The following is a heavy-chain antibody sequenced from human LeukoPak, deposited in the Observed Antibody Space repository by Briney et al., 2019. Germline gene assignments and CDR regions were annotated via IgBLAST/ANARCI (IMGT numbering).Heavy chain of an antibody. CDR3: ARTVYDSSGYYVNYYCYGMDV. J-gene: IGHJ6*02. Sequence: GASVKVSCKASGYTFTSYAMNWVRQAPGQGLEWMGWINTNTGNPTYAQGFTGRFVFSLDTSVSTAYLQISSLKAEDTAVYYCARTVYDSSGYYVNYYCYGMDVWGQGTTVTVSS. CDR1: GYTFTSYA. D-gene: IGHD3-22*01. CDR2: INTNTGNP. V-gene: IGHV7-4-1*02.